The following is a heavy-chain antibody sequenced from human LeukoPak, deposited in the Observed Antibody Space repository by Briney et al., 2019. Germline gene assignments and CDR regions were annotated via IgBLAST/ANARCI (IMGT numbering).Heavy chain of an antibody. CDR1: GFTFSSYG. CDR2: ISFDGSNK. V-gene: IGHV3-30*03. D-gene: IGHD6-13*01. Sequence: GGSLRLSCAASGFTFSSYGMHWVRQAPGKGLEWVAVISFDGSNKYYADSVKGRFTISRENAKNSLYLQMNSLRAGDTAVYYCARGVAAAGEVDYWGQGILVTVSS. CDR3: ARGVAAAGEVDY. J-gene: IGHJ4*02.